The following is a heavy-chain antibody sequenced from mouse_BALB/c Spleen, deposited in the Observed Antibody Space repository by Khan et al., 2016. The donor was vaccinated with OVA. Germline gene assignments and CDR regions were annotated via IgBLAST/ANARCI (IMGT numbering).Heavy chain of an antibody. Sequence: QMQLEESGPGLVQPSQSLSITCTVSGFSLTNYGIHWVRQSPGRGLEWLGVIWSGGTTDYNAPFVSRLSIIKDNSKSPVFFKMNSLQANDTAVYYCASPLYYYGYAMDYWGQGTSVTVSS. CDR3: ASPLYYYGYAMDY. CDR2: IWSGGTT. V-gene: IGHV2-2*02. J-gene: IGHJ4*01. CDR1: GFSLTNYG. D-gene: IGHD1-1*01.